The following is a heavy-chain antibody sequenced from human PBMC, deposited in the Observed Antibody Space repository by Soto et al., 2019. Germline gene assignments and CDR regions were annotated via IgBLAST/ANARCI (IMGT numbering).Heavy chain of an antibody. D-gene: IGHD1-26*01. CDR3: GREKDRILGGYAFGY. CDR2: LFYRGTA. CDR1: GSSISPYY. J-gene: IGHJ3*01. V-gene: IGHV4-59*01. Sequence: QVQLQESGPRLVKPSETLSLTCSVSGSSISPYYWTWLRQAPGKGLEWIGYLFYRGTAPYNPALKTRVTIPVDTSKKQVSLRLSSVTAADTAVYYCGREKDRILGGYAFGYWGPGTTVTVSS.